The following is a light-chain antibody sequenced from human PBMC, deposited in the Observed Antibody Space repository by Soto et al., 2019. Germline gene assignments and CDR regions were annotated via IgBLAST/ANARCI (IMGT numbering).Light chain of an antibody. CDR3: CSYAGSYTHV. V-gene: IGLV2-11*01. CDR2: DVS. J-gene: IGLJ1*01. CDR1: SSDVGGYNY. Sequence: QSALTQPRSVSGSPGQSVTISCTGTSSDVGGYNYVSWYQQHPGKAPKLMIYDVSKRPSGVPDRFSGSKSGNTASLTISGXXXXXXXXXYCCSYAGSYTHVFGTGTKVTV.